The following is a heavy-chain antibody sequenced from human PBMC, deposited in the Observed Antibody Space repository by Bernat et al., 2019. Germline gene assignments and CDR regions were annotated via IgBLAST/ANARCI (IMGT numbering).Heavy chain of an antibody. D-gene: IGHD6-19*01. CDR2: IYYSGST. CDR3: ARAPGIYSSGWYYFDD. J-gene: IGHJ4*02. CDR1: GGSISSYY. Sequence: QVQLQESGPGLVKPSETLSLTCTVSGGSISSYYWSWIRQPPGKGLEWIGYIYYSGSTNYNPSLKSRVTISVDTSKNQFSLKLSSVTAADTAVYYCARAPGIYSSGWYYFDDWGQGTLVTVSS. V-gene: IGHV4-59*01.